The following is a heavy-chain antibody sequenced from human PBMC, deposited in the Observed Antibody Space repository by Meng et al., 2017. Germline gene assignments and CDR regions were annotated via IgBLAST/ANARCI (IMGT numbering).Heavy chain of an antibody. J-gene: IGHJ3*02. D-gene: IGHD3-10*01. CDR1: GGTFSSYT. V-gene: IGHV1-69*04. CDR2: IIPILGIA. CDR3: ARDSGKARWFGELYDAFDI. Sequence: SVKVSCKASGGTFSSYTISWVRQAPGQGLEWKGRIIPILGIANYAQKFQGRVTITADKSTSTAYMELNSLRSEDTAVYYCARDSGKARWFGELYDAFDIWGQGTMVTVSS.